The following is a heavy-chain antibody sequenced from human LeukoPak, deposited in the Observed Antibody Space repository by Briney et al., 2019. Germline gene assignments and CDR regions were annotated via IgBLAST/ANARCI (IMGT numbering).Heavy chain of an antibody. CDR2: FDPEDGET. V-gene: IGHV1-24*01. J-gene: IGHJ4*02. D-gene: IGHD5-12*01. CDR1: GHTLTELS. CDR3: ATSSRYSGYDFDY. Sequence: ASVKVSCKVSGHTLTELSMHWVRQAPGKGLEWMGGFDPEDGETIYAQKFQGRVTMTEDTSTDTAYMELSSLRSEDTAVYYCATSSRYSGYDFDYWGQGTLVTVSS.